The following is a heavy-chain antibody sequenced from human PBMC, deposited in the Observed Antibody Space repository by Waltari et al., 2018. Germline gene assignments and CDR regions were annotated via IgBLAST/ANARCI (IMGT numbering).Heavy chain of an antibody. Sequence: QVQLVQSGAEVKKPGASVKISCKTSEYTFTSSYIHWVRQAPGQGFEWMGISNPRSGSTIYAQKFQGRVTMTGDTSTSTVYMELSSLGSEDTAVYYCARDTGALWMDVWGQGTTVTVSS. CDR1: EYTFTSSY. V-gene: IGHV1-46*01. J-gene: IGHJ6*02. CDR3: ARDTGALWMDV. CDR2: SNPRSGST. D-gene: IGHD1-26*01.